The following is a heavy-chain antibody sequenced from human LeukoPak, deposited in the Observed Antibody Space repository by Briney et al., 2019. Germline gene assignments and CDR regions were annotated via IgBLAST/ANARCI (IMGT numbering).Heavy chain of an antibody. V-gene: IGHV4-4*07. J-gene: IGHJ3*02. CDR3: ARDHVPSPRANWGSKGAFDI. Sequence: SETLSLTCTVSGGSISSYYWSWIRQPAGKGLEWIGRIYTSGSTNYNPSLKSRVTMSVDTSKNQLSLKLSAVTAADTAVYYCARDHVPSPRANWGSKGAFDIWGQGTMVTVSS. CDR1: GGSISSYY. D-gene: IGHD7-27*01. CDR2: IYTSGST.